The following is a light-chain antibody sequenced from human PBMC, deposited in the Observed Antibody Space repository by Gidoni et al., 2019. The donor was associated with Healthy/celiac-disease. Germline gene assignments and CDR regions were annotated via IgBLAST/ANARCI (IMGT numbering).Light chain of an antibody. Sequence: DIVMTQSPDSLAVSLGERATINCKSSQSVLYSSNNKNYLAWYQQKPGQPPKLLIYWASTRESGVPDRFSGSGSGAGFTLTISSLQAEDVAVYSCQQYYTTPWTFXQXTKVEIK. CDR3: QQYYTTPWT. CDR2: WAS. CDR1: QSVLYSSNNKNY. J-gene: IGKJ1*01. V-gene: IGKV4-1*01.